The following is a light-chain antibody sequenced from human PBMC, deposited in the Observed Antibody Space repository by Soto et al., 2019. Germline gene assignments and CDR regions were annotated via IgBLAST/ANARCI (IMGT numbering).Light chain of an antibody. CDR3: QHYYSTPPWT. J-gene: IGKJ1*01. V-gene: IGKV3-20*01. CDR2: GAS. CDR1: QSVRSSY. Sequence: EIVLTQSPGTLSLSPGERATLSCRASQSVRSSYLAWYQQKPGQAPRLLIYGASSRATGIPDRFSGSGSGTDFTLTISSLQAEDVAVYYCQHYYSTPPWTFGQGTKVEIK.